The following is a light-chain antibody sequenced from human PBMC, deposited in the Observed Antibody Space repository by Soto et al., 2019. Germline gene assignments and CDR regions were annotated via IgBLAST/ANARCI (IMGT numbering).Light chain of an antibody. CDR2: LAS. Sequence: IHVTQSPSSLSASVGDRVTITCRASQNINTYLNWYRQKSGKAPELLIFLASTLQTGVPSRFSGSGSGTNFSLTISGLQPEDFATYYCQQSFSNMVTFGGGTKVQI. J-gene: IGKJ4*01. V-gene: IGKV1-39*01. CDR1: QNINTY. CDR3: QQSFSNMVT.